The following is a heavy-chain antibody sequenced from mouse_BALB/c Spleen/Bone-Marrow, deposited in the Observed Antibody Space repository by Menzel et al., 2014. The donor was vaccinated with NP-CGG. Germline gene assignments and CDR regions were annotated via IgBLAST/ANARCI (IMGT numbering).Heavy chain of an antibody. CDR3: TRSGTSWLRRSWYFDV. Sequence: QVQLKQSGAELVKPGASVKLSCKASGYTFTSYYMYWVKQRPGQGLEWIGEINPSNGGTNFNEKFKSKATLTVDKSSSTAYMQLNSLTSEDSAVYYCTRSGTSWLRRSWYFDVWGAGTTVTVSS. D-gene: IGHD2-2*01. CDR1: GYTFTSYY. V-gene: IGHV1S81*02. J-gene: IGHJ1*01. CDR2: INPSNGGT.